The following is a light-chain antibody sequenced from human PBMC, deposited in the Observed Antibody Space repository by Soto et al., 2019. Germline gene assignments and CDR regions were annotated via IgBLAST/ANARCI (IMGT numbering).Light chain of an antibody. J-gene: IGKJ1*01. CDR3: QYYNSWT. CDR2: DAS. V-gene: IGKV1-5*01. CDR1: QSINSR. Sequence: DIQMTQSPSTLSASVGDRVTITCRASQSINSRLAWYQQKPGKAPKLLIYDASSLESGVPSRFSGSGSGTEFTLTISSLQPDDFATYYCQYYNSWTFGQGTKLEIK.